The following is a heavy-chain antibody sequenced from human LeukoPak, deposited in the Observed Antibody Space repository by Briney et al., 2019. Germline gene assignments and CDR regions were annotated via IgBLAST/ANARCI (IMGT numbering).Heavy chain of an antibody. Sequence: SVKVSCKASGGTFSSYAISWVRQAPGQGLEWMGRIIPILGIANYAQKFQGRVTITADKSTSTAYMELSSLRSEDTAVYYCARESRGTTGTQAIDYWGQGTLVTVSS. D-gene: IGHD1-1*01. V-gene: IGHV1-69*04. CDR1: GGTFSSYA. CDR3: ARESRGTTGTQAIDY. CDR2: IIPILGIA. J-gene: IGHJ4*02.